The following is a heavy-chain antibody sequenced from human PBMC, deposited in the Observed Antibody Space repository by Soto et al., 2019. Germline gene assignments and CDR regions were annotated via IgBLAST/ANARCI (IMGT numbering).Heavy chain of an antibody. V-gene: IGHV1-18*01. J-gene: IGHJ4*02. Sequence: QVQLVQSGAEVKKPGASVKVSCEASGYTFSSNGISWVRQAPGQGFEWMGWISGYNSITRYAQKFQGRVTMTTDTSTSTAYMELRSLRSDDTAVYYCARAFGSTDYWGQGTLVTVSS. CDR2: ISGYNSIT. D-gene: IGHD6-13*01. CDR1: GYTFSSNG. CDR3: ARAFGSTDY.